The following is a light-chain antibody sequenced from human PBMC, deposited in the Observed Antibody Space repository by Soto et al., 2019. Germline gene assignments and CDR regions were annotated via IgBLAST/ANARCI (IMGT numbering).Light chain of an antibody. CDR2: DVS. J-gene: IGLJ3*02. CDR3: SSYAGSSTPGV. Sequence: QSALTQPASVSGSPGQSITISCTGTRSDIGAYNFVSWYQQHPGKAPKLMIYDVSIRPSGVSHRFSGSKSGNTASLTISGLQAEDEADYYCSSYAGSSTPGVFGGGPKLTVL. V-gene: IGLV2-14*01. CDR1: RSDIGAYNF.